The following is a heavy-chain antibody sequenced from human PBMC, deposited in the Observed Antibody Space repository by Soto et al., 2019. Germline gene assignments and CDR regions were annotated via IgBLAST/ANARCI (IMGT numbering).Heavy chain of an antibody. Sequence: QVQLVQSGAEVKRPGASVKVSCKASGYTFSSYGISWVRQAPGQGLEWMGWISTYNDNTNYAQKLQGRVTMTRDTSTSTAYMEVRSLRSDDTAVYYCARDNELFDYWGLGTLVTVSS. V-gene: IGHV1-18*01. CDR3: ARDNELFDY. CDR2: ISTYNDNT. D-gene: IGHD1-1*01. CDR1: GYTFSSYG. J-gene: IGHJ4*02.